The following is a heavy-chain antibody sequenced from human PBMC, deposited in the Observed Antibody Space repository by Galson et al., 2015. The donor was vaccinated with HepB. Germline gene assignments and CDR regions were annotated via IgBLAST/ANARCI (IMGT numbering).Heavy chain of an antibody. CDR2: INPNSGGT. V-gene: IGHV1-2*02. CDR1: GYTFTGYY. J-gene: IGHJ4*02. D-gene: IGHD1-26*01. Sequence: SVKVSCKASGYTFTGYYMHWVRQAPGQGLEWMGWINPNSGGTNYAQKFQGRVTMTRDTSISTAYMELSRLRSDDTAVYYCARVPGRIVGATGCPGYWGQGTLVTVSS. CDR3: ARVPGRIVGATGCPGY.